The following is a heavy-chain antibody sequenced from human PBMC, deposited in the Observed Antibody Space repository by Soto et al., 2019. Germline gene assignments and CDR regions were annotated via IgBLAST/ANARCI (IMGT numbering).Heavy chain of an antibody. CDR3: ARYRREAVAGYTLDN. CDR2: VYNSGST. V-gene: IGHV4-59*01. CDR1: GGSISSNY. D-gene: IGHD6-13*01. Sequence: SETLSLTCTVSGGSISSNYWTWIRQPPGKGLAWIGYVYNSGSTNYNPSLKSRVTISEDTSKSQFSLKVNSMTAAHTAVYYCARYRREAVAGYTLDNWGQGILVTV. J-gene: IGHJ4*02.